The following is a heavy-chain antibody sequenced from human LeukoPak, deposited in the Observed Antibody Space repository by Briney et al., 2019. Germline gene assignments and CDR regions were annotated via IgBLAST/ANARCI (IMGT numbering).Heavy chain of an antibody. CDR1: GYTFTTYA. CDR2: INAGNGNT. CDR3: ARDGSRIAVAGTAYYFGY. Sequence: GASVKVSCKASGYTFTTYAMHWVRRAPGQRLEWMGWINAGNGNTKYSQEFQGRVTITRDTSATTAYMELSSLRSEDMAVYYCARDGSRIAVAGTAYYFGYWGQGTLVTVSS. D-gene: IGHD6-19*01. J-gene: IGHJ4*02. V-gene: IGHV1-3*03.